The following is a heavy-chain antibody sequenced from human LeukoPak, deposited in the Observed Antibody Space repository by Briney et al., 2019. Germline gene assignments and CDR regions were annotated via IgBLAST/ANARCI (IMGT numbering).Heavy chain of an antibody. CDR2: IYPGDSDT. CDR3: ARGRSSGY. Sequence: PGGSLRLSCAASGFTFTSYWIGWVRQMPGKGLEWMGIIYPGDSDTRYSPSFQGQVTISADKSISTAYLQWSSLKASDTAMYYCARGRSSGYWGQGTLVTVSS. V-gene: IGHV5-51*01. D-gene: IGHD1-26*01. J-gene: IGHJ4*02. CDR1: GFTFTSYW.